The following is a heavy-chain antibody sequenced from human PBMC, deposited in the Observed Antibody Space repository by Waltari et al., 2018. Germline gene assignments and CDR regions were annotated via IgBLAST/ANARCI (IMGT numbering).Heavy chain of an antibody. CDR1: GGSISSHS. CDR2: IYYSGST. CDR3: ASEDYGDPWAFDI. Sequence: QVQLQESGPGLVKPSETLSLTCTVSGGSISSHSWSWIRQPPGKGLEWIGYIYYSGSTNYNPSLKSRVTISVDTSKNQFSLKLSSVTAADTAVYYCASEDYGDPWAFDIWGQGTMVTVSS. V-gene: IGHV4-59*11. D-gene: IGHD4-17*01. J-gene: IGHJ3*02.